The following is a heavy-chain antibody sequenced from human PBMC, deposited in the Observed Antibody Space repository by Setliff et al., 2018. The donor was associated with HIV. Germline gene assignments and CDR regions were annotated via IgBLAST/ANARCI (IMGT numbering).Heavy chain of an antibody. CDR3: ARQSCLATGCPRRAFDI. CDR2: IYSSGNT. V-gene: IGHV4-4*09. J-gene: IGHJ3*02. D-gene: IGHD3-9*01. CDR1: GGSINNYY. Sequence: SETLSLTCTVSGGSINNYYWNWIRQPPGKGLEWIGCIYSSGNTDYNPSLKSRVTISVDTSKNQFSMQMTSVTAADTAVYYCARQSCLATGCPRRAFDIWGQGTMVTVSS.